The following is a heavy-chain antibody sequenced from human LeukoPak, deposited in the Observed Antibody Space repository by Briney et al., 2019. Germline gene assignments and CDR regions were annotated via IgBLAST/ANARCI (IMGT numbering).Heavy chain of an antibody. CDR1: GFTFDVYA. J-gene: IGHJ4*02. CDR2: ISWNSGSI. V-gene: IGHV3-9*01. CDR3: AKGSRRYDSSGYSAGIYFDY. D-gene: IGHD3-22*01. Sequence: GRSLRLSCAASGFTFDVYAMHWVRQAPGKGLEGVTGISWNSGSIGYADSVKGRFTISRDNAKNSLYLQMSSLRAEDTALYYCAKGSRRYDSSGYSAGIYFDYWGQGTLVTVSS.